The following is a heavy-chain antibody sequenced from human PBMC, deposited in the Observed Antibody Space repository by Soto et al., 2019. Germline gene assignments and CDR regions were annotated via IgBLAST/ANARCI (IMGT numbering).Heavy chain of an antibody. CDR3: ARDLKWGFGALAAAGTGLMHYYYGMDV. Sequence: GASVKVSCKASGGTFSSYAISWVRQAPGQGLEWMGGIIPIFGTANYAQKFQDRVTITADESTSTAYMELSSLRSEDTAVYYCARDLKWGFGALAAAGTGLMHYYYGMDVWGQGTTVTVSS. D-gene: IGHD6-13*01. V-gene: IGHV1-69*13. CDR1: GGTFSSYA. J-gene: IGHJ6*02. CDR2: IIPIFGTA.